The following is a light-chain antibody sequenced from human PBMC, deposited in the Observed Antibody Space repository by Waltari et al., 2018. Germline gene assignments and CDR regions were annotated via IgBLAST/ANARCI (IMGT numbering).Light chain of an antibody. Sequence: DIQMTQSPSSLAASVGDRRTITCRASQGISNNLNWYQQIPGKPPTRLFYDVSSLQSGVPSRFTGSGSGTVFTLTISSLQPEDFATFYCLQYNSDPYSFGPGTKVEIK. CDR2: DVS. CDR1: QGISNN. J-gene: IGKJ2*03. CDR3: LQYNSDPYS. V-gene: IGKV1-17*01.